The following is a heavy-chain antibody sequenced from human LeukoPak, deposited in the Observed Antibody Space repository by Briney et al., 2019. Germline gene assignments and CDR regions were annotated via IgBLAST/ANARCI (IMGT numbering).Heavy chain of an antibody. CDR2: IYYSGST. J-gene: IGHJ3*02. CDR3: ARLPRNAFDI. Sequence: KASETLSLTCTVSGGSISSYYWSWIRQPPGKGLEWIGYIYYSGSTNYNPSLKSRVTISVDTSKNQFSLKPSSVTAADTAVYYCARLPRNAFDIWGQGTMVTVSS. V-gene: IGHV4-59*08. CDR1: GGSISSYY.